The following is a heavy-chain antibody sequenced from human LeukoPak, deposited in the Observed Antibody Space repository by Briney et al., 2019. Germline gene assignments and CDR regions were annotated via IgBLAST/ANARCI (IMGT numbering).Heavy chain of an antibody. V-gene: IGHV1-2*02. D-gene: IGHD3-22*01. CDR3: ARMKRLYDSSGYPYAFDI. J-gene: IGHJ3*02. Sequence: ASVKVSCKASGYTFTGYYMHWVRQAPGQGLEWMGLINPNSGGTNYAQKFQGRVTMTRDTSISTAYMELSRLRSDDTAVYYCARMKRLYDSSGYPYAFDIWGQGTMVTVSS. CDR1: GYTFTGYY. CDR2: INPNSGGT.